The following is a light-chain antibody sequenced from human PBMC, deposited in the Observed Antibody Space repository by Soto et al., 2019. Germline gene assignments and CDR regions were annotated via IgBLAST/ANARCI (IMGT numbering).Light chain of an antibody. Sequence: DVVMTQSPLSLPVTLGQPASISCTSSQSLVYSDGITYLNWFHQRPGQSPRRLIYKVSNRDSGVPDRFSGSGSGTDFTLEISRVEAEDVGVYYCMQGTHWPLTFGPGTKVDIK. V-gene: IGKV2-30*01. CDR3: MQGTHWPLT. CDR2: KVS. J-gene: IGKJ3*01. CDR1: QSLVYSDGITY.